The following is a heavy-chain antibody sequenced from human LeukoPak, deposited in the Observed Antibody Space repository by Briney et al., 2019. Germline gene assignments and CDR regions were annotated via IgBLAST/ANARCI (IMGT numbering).Heavy chain of an antibody. D-gene: IGHD6-25*01. CDR2: MNPNSGNT. V-gene: IGHV1-8*03. CDR1: GYTFTGYY. CDR3: ARGSGLRPPYYYYYMDV. Sequence: ASVKVSCKASGYTFTGYYLHWVRQATGQGLEWMGWMNPNSGNTGYAQKFQGRVTITRNTSISTAYMELSSLRSEDTAVYYCARGSGLRPPYYYYYMDVWGKGTTVTVSS. J-gene: IGHJ6*03.